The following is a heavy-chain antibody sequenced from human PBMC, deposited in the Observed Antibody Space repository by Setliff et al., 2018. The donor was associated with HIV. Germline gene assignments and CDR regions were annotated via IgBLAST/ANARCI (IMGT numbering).Heavy chain of an antibody. CDR1: DGSLSSYY. Sequence: SETLSLTCAVYDGSLSSYYWSWIRQSTGKGLEWIGEINDSGTTNYNPSLESRVTMLIDMSKNQLSLKLSSVTAADTTVYYCARTFNSGYLSYAFDIWGQGTMVTVSS. D-gene: IGHD3-22*01. CDR3: ARTFNSGYLSYAFDI. J-gene: IGHJ3*02. CDR2: INDSGTT. V-gene: IGHV4-34*01.